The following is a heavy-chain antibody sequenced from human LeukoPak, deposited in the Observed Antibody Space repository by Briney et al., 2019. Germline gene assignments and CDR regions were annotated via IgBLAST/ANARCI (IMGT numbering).Heavy chain of an antibody. CDR2: VNSDGGST. CDR3: AREEGWLQLGNLFDY. Sequence: GGSLRLSCAASGFTFSSYWMHWVRKAPGKGLVWVSRVNSDGGSTSYADSVKGRFTISRDNAKNTLYLQMNSLRAEDTAVYYCAREEGWLQLGNLFDYWGQGTLVTVSS. D-gene: IGHD5-24*01. CDR1: GFTFSSYW. V-gene: IGHV3-74*01. J-gene: IGHJ4*02.